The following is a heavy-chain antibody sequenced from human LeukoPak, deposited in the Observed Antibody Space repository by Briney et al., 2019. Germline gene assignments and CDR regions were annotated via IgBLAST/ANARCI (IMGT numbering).Heavy chain of an antibody. J-gene: IGHJ4*02. V-gene: IGHV1-18*01. D-gene: IGHD2-21*02. CDR1: GYTFTSYG. Sequence: AASVKVSCKASGYTFTSYGISWVRQAPGQGLEWMGWISAYNGNTNYAQKLQGRVTMTTDTSTSTAYMELRSLRSDDTAVYYCARDGRVVVTAPNDYWGQGTLVTVSS. CDR2: ISAYNGNT. CDR3: ARDGRVVVTAPNDY.